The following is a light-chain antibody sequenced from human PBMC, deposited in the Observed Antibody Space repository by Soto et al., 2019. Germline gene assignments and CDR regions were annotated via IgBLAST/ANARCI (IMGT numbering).Light chain of an antibody. CDR3: QQYGSTPWT. CDR1: QSVSSSY. V-gene: IGKV3-20*01. Sequence: EIVLTQSPGTLSLSPGERATLSCRASQSVSSSYLAWYQQKPGQAPRLLIYGASRRATGIPNRFSGSRSGTDFTLTISRLEPEDFAVYYCQQYGSTPWTFGQGTKLEIK. CDR2: GAS. J-gene: IGKJ1*01.